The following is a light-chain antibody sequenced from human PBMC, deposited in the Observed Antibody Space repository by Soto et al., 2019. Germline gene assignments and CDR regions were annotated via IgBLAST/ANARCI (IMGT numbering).Light chain of an antibody. CDR3: QQYNNWPPWT. J-gene: IGKJ1*01. CDR2: DAS. CDR1: QTVISGY. V-gene: IGKV3-15*01. Sequence: EIVLTQSPGTLSLSPGERATLSCRASQTVISGYLAWYQQKPGQAPRLLIFDASTRATGIPARFSGSGSGTEFTLTISSLQSEDFAVYYCQQYNNWPPWTFGQGTKVDIK.